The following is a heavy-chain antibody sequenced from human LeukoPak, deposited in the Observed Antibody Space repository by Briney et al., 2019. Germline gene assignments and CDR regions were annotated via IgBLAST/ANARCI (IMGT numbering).Heavy chain of an antibody. D-gene: IGHD2-15*01. CDR2: IYYSGST. CDR1: GGSISSSSYY. J-gene: IGHJ6*03. V-gene: IGHV4-39*01. CDR3: ARQRGFGGSRRGYYYYYYMDV. Sequence: SETLSLTCTVSGGSISSSSYYWGWIRQPPGKGLEWIGSIYYSGSTYYNPSLKSRVTISVDTSKNQYSLKLSSVTAADTAVYYCARQRGFGGSRRGYYYYYYMDVWGKGTTVTISS.